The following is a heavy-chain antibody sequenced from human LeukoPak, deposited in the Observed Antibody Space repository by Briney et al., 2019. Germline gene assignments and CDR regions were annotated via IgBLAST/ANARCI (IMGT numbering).Heavy chain of an antibody. CDR1: GFTFSTYG. Sequence: TGGSLRLSCAAAGFTFSTYGMTWVRQAPGKGLEWVSAIGGSGVSTYYADSVKGRFTISRDNAKNSLYLQMNSLRADDTAVYYCARGSSNIAARDNWFDPWGQGTLVTVSS. CDR3: ARGSSNIAARDNWFDP. D-gene: IGHD6-6*01. J-gene: IGHJ5*02. V-gene: IGHV3-23*01. CDR2: IGGSGVST.